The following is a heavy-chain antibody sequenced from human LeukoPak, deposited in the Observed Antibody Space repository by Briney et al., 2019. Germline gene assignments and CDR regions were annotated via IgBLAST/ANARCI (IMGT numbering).Heavy chain of an antibody. CDR1: GFTFSSYG. CDR2: ISYDGNNK. V-gene: IGHV3-30*18. Sequence: PGGSLRLSCAASGFTFSSYGMHWVRQAPGKGLEWVAVISYDGNNKYYADSVKGRFTISRDNSKNTLYLQMNSLRAEDTAVYYCAKDVGSGGLANFDYWGQGTLVTVFS. J-gene: IGHJ4*02. D-gene: IGHD1-26*01. CDR3: AKDVGSGGLANFDY.